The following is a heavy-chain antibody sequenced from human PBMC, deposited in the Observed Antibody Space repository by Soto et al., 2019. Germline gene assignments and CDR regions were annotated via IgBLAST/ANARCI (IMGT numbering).Heavy chain of an antibody. Sequence: EVQLVESGGGLVQPGGSLRLSCAASGFTVSSNYMSWVRQAPGKGLEWVSVIYSGGSTYYADSVKGRFTISRHNSKNTLYLQMNSLRAEDTAVYYCARGEVSPYSNAGYYYYYMDVWGKGTTVTVSS. CDR1: GFTVSSNY. J-gene: IGHJ6*03. CDR3: ARGEVSPYSNAGYYYYYMDV. D-gene: IGHD4-4*01. CDR2: IYSGGST. V-gene: IGHV3-53*04.